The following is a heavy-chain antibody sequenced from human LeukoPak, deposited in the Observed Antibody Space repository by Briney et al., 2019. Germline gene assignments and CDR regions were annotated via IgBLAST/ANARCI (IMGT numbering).Heavy chain of an antibody. J-gene: IGHJ4*02. D-gene: IGHD6-19*01. V-gene: IGHV3-48*03. CDR3: AREVGRSSGWFDY. CDR1: EFTFSSYE. Sequence: GGSLRLSCAASEFTFSSYEMNWVRQAPGKGLEWVSYISRSGSTIYYADSVKGRFTISRDNAKNSLYLQMNSLRAEDTAVYYCAREVGRSSGWFDYWGQGTLVTVSS. CDR2: ISRSGSTI.